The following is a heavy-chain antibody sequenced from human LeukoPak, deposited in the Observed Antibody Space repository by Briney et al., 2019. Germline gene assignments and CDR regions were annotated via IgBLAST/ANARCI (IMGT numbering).Heavy chain of an antibody. V-gene: IGHV1-69*06. CDR1: GGTFIHYS. CDR3: ARVRVGRIAAAGYYPITFDI. Sequence: ASVKVSCKASGGTFIHYSISWVRQAPGQGLEWMGGIIPVFGTTNYAQKFQGRVTITADKSTSTAYMELNSLRSEDTAVYYCARVRVGRIAAAGYYPITFDIWGQGTMVTVSS. J-gene: IGHJ3*02. CDR2: IIPVFGTT. D-gene: IGHD6-13*01.